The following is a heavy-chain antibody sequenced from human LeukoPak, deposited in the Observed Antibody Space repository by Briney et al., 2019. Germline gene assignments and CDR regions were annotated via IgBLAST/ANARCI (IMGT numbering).Heavy chain of an antibody. CDR1: SGSIINSY. CDR3: ARHDISVAPNFDS. CDR2: IHYSGSA. Sequence: PSETLSPTCIVSSGSIINSYWSWIRQPPGKGLEWIGYIHYSGSANYNPSLKSRVTMSVDTSKNQFSLKLTSVTAADTAVYFCARHDISVAPNFDSWGQGSLVTVSS. D-gene: IGHD6-19*01. V-gene: IGHV4-59*08. J-gene: IGHJ4*02.